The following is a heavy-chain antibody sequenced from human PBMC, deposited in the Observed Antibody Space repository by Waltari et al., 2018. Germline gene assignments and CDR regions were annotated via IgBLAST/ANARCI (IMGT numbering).Heavy chain of an antibody. CDR1: ADTFRRTW. J-gene: IGHJ3*02. Sequence: EVRLVPSGAEVKKPGESLKIPRKGSADTFRRTWIGWRRTMPGTGLEWMGIIYVGGSETRYTPSCLGQVTMAADKSITTAYLQWSSLKASDTAMYYCARREHDYDYVGGSYRRVIDTFDIWGQGTRVTVSS. V-gene: IGHV5-51*03. CDR3: ARREHDYDYVGGSYRRVIDTFDI. D-gene: IGHD3-16*02. CDR2: IYVGGSET.